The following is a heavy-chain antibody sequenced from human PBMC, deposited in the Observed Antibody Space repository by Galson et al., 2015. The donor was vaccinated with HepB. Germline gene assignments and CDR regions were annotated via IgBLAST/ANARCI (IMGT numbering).Heavy chain of an antibody. J-gene: IGHJ6*03. D-gene: IGHD3-3*01. CDR3: ATTGYNYDFWSGYYYYYYMDV. Sequence: SVKVSCKVSGYTLTELPMHWVRQAPGKGLEWMGGFDPEDGETIYAQKFQGRVTMTEDTSTDTAYMELSSLRSEDTAVYYCATTGYNYDFWSGYYYYYYMDVWGKGTTVTVSS. CDR2: FDPEDGET. CDR1: GYTLTELP. V-gene: IGHV1-24*01.